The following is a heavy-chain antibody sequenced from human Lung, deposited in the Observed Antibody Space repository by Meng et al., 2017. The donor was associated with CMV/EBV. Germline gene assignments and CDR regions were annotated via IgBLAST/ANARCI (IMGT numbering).Heavy chain of an antibody. D-gene: IGHD3-3*01. CDR1: GYTFTSYD. CDR3: ARGMNDDFWSGAFDV. Sequence: ASXXVSCKASGYTFTSYDINWVRQAPGQGLEWMGWMNANSGTTGYDQKFEGRVTMTRDTSISSALMELSSLTSEDTAVYYCARGMNDDFWSGAFDVWGHGTMVTVSS. J-gene: IGHJ3*01. V-gene: IGHV1-8*01. CDR2: MNANSGTT.